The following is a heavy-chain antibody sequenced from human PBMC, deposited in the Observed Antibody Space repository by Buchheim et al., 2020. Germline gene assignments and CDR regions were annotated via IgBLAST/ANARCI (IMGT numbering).Heavy chain of an antibody. Sequence: QVQLVQSGAEVKKPGASVKVSCKASGYTFTGYYMHWVRQAPGQGLEWMGRINPNSGGTNYAQKFQGWVTMTRDTSISTASMELSRLKSDDTAVYYCARARRTQHSGSTVGWFDPWGQGTL. CDR1: GYTFTGYY. CDR3: ARARRTQHSGSTVGWFDP. J-gene: IGHJ5*02. D-gene: IGHD1-26*01. CDR2: INPNSGGT. V-gene: IGHV1-2*04.